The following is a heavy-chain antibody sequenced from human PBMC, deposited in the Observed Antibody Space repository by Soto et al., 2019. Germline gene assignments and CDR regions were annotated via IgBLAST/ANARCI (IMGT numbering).Heavy chain of an antibody. J-gene: IGHJ3*02. Sequence: ASAKVSCKASGYTLTSYRIICWRHAPGQGLEWMGWISAYNGNTNYAQKLQGRVTMTTDTSTSTAYMELRSLRSDDTAVYYCARTLSPRGFDFDIWGKGTMVTVSS. CDR2: ISAYNGNT. D-gene: IGHD3-9*01. CDR3: ARTLSPRGFDFDI. V-gene: IGHV1-18*01. CDR1: GYTLTSYR.